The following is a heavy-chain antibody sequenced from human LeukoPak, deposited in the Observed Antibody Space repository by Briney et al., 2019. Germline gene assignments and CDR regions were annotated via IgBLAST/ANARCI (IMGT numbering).Heavy chain of an antibody. V-gene: IGHV3-53*01. J-gene: IGHJ4*02. D-gene: IGHD3-22*01. Sequence: GGSLRLSWAASGFTVSSNYMSWVRQAPGKGLEWVSVIYSGGSTYYADSVKGRFTISRDNSKNTLYLQMNILRAEDTAVYYCARGYYDSSGYPFDYWGQGTLVTVSS. CDR1: GFTVSSNY. CDR3: ARGYYDSSGYPFDY. CDR2: IYSGGST.